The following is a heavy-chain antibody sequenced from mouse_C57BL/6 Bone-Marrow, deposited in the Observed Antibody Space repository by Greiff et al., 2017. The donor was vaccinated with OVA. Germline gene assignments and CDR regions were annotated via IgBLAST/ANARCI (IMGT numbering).Heavy chain of an antibody. CDR2: IRLKSDNYAT. J-gene: IGHJ3*01. Sequence: EVMLVESGGGLVQPGGSMKLSCVASGFTFSNYWMNWVRQSPEKGLEWVAQIRLKSDNYATHYAESVKGRFTISRDDSKSSVYLQMNNLRAEDTGIYYCTGRDSNPFAYWGQGTLVTVSA. V-gene: IGHV6-3*01. D-gene: IGHD2-5*01. CDR3: TGRDSNPFAY. CDR1: GFTFSNYW.